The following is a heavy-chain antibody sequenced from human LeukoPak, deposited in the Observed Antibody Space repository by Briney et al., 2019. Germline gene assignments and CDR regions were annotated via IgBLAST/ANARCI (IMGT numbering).Heavy chain of an antibody. J-gene: IGHJ4*02. D-gene: IGHD1-7*01. CDR2: ISTSGGTT. CDR3: AKDATPGNSIWDHFDS. CDR1: GFTFSSYA. Sequence: GGSLRLSCAASGFTFSSYAMSWVRQAPGKGLEWVSGISTSGGTTSYADSVKGRFTISRDNPRNTLYMQMNTLRVEDTAIYFCAKDATPGNSIWDHFDSWGQGTLVTVSS. V-gene: IGHV3-23*01.